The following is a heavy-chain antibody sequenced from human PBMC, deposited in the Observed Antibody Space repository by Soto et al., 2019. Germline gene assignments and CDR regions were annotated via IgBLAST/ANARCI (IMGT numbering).Heavy chain of an antibody. Sequence: PGESLKISCNGSGDSFTNSWIGWVRQMPGKGLEWMGIIYPGDSDTKYSPSFRGQVTISADKSIRTAYLQWSSLKASDTAMYYCAILDRATKHAGFDSWGQGTRVTVYS. J-gene: IGHJ4*02. CDR2: IYPGDSDT. CDR1: GDSFTNSW. V-gene: IGHV5-51*01. D-gene: IGHD2-8*01. CDR3: AILDRATKHAGFDS.